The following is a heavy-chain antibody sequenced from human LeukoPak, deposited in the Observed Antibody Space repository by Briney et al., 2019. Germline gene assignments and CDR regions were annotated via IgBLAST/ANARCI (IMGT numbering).Heavy chain of an antibody. Sequence: SVTLSLTCTVSGDSIYSFSYYWGWSCQPRGEGVGWVVLIYYRGSTFYNSSLKSRVTISVDTSKNHFSLKLTSVTAADTAVYYCARLYGNFQNYYDYWGQGTLVTVSS. J-gene: IGHJ4*02. CDR1: GDSIYSFSYY. V-gene: IGHV4-39*07. CDR2: IYYRGST. D-gene: IGHD4-23*01. CDR3: ARLYGNFQNYYDY.